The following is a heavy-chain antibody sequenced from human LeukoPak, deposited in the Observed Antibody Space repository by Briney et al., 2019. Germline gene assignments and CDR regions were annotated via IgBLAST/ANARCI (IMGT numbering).Heavy chain of an antibody. CDR2: IWKDETNK. Sequence: GRSLRLSCAASGFTFSSYGMHWVRQAPGKGLEWVAIIWKDETNKYYADSVKGRFTISGDDSKNSLYLQMNSLRAEDTAVYYCAKPTGWVVEGSYGMDVWGQGTTVTVSS. CDR1: GFTFSSYG. J-gene: IGHJ6*02. CDR3: AKPTGWVVEGSYGMDV. V-gene: IGHV3-33*03. D-gene: IGHD2-15*01.